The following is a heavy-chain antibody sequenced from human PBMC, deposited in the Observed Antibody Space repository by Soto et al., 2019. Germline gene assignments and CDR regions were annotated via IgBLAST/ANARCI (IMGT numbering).Heavy chain of an antibody. J-gene: IGHJ3*02. CDR1: GGSISSGGYY. V-gene: IGHV4-31*03. CDR2: IYYSGST. CDR3: ARGVLWFGELSAFYI. Sequence: QVQLQESGPGLVKPSQTLSLTCTVSGGSISSGGYYWSWIRQHPGKGLEWIGYIYYSGSTYYNPSLKSRFTIAVDTSKNQFPLKLSSVTAADTAVYYCARGVLWFGELSAFYIWGQGTMVTVSA. D-gene: IGHD3-10*01.